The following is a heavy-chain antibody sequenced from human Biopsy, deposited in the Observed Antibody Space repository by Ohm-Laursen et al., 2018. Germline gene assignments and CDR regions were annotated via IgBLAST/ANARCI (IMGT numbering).Heavy chain of an antibody. CDR3: ARDTRWSPYSMDV. D-gene: IGHD4-23*01. CDR2: ISGGGTI. V-gene: IGHV3-11*01. Sequence: GSLRLSCAASGFPFSDYYMRWIRQAPGRGLEWVSYISGGGTIYYGDSMKGRVTISRDNAKNSLYLQMHSLRAEDTAVYYCARDTRWSPYSMDVWGQGTTVTVSS. J-gene: IGHJ6*02. CDR1: GFPFSDYY.